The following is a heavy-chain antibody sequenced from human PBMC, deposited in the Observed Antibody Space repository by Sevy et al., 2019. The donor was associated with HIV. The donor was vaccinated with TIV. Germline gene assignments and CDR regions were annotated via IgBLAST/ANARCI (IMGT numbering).Heavy chain of an antibody. CDR2: LDYSGST. Sequence: SETLSLTCTVSGGSISSYYWIWIRQPPGKGLEWIGYLDYSGSTNYNPSLKGRVSISVDTSKNPLSLKMTSVTAADTAVYYCARAGGSTDWGMDGWGQGTTVTVSS. J-gene: IGHJ6*02. CDR3: ARAGGSTDWGMDG. CDR1: GGSISSYY. V-gene: IGHV4-59*01. D-gene: IGHD2-2*01.